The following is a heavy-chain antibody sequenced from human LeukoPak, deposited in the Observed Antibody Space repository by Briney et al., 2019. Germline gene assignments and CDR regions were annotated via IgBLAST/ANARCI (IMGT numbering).Heavy chain of an antibody. V-gene: IGHV3-48*03. J-gene: IGHJ4*02. CDR3: ARTTSFDY. CDR1: GFTFTSYE. CDR2: ITISGSAI. Sequence: GGSLRLSCAASGFTFTSYEMNWVRQAPGKGLEWVSYITISGSAIYYADSVKGRFTISRDNAKNSLYLQMNSLRAEDTAVYYCARTTSFDYWGQGTLVTVSS. D-gene: IGHD1-1*01.